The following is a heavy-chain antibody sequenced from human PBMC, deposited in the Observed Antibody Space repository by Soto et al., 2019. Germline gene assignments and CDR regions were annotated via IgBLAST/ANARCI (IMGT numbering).Heavy chain of an antibody. D-gene: IGHD6-6*01. CDR1: GYTFTGYY. J-gene: IGHJ5*02. V-gene: IGHV1-2*02. CDR2: INPNSGGT. CDR3: ALSIAARPDNWFDP. Sequence: ASVKVSCKASGYTFTGYYMHWVRQAPGQGLEWMGWINPNSGGTNYAQKFQGRVTMTRDTSISTAYMELSRLRSDDTAVYYCALSIAARPDNWFDPWGQGSMVTVS.